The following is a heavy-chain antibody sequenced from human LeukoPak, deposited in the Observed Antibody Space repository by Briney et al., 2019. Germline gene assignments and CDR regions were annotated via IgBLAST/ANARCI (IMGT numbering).Heavy chain of an antibody. CDR2: IKQDGSEK. CDR3: ARRGVLIRYYYMDV. CDR1: GFTFSSYS. Sequence: GGSLRLSCAASGFTFSSYSMNWVRQAPGKGLGWVANIKQDGSEKYYVDSVKGRFTISRDNAKNSLYLQMNSLRAEDTAVYYCARRGVLIRYYYMDVWGKGTTVTVSS. V-gene: IGHV3-7*01. J-gene: IGHJ6*03. D-gene: IGHD3-16*01.